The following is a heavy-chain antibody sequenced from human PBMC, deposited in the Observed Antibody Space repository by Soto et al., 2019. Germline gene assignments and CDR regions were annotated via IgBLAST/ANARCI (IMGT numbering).Heavy chain of an antibody. J-gene: IGHJ3*02. D-gene: IGHD4-17*01. CDR2: IIPIFGTA. Sequence: VASVKVSCKASGGTFSSYAIIWVRQAPGQGLEWMGRIIPIFGTANYAQKFQGRVTITADESTSTAYMELSSLRSEDTAVYYCARGIDPDYGGNSASGFDIWGQGTMVTVSS. V-gene: IGHV1-69*13. CDR1: GGTFSSYA. CDR3: ARGIDPDYGGNSASGFDI.